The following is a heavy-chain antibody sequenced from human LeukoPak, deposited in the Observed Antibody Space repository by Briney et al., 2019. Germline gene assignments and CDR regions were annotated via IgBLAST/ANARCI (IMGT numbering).Heavy chain of an antibody. CDR1: GFTFSSYS. J-gene: IGHJ4*02. CDR3: ARDSSSWYGTLSYYFDY. D-gene: IGHD6-13*01. V-gene: IGHV3-21*01. CDR2: ISSSSSYI. Sequence: GVSLRLSCAASGFTFSSYSMNWVRQAPGKGLEWVSSISSSSSYIYYADSVKGRFTISRDNAKNSLYLQMNSLRAEDTAVYYCARDSSSWYGTLSYYFDYWGQGTLVTVSS.